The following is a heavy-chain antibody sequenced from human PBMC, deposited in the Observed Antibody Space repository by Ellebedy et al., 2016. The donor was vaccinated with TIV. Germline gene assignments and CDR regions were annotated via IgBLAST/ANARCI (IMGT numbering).Heavy chain of an antibody. D-gene: IGHD3-22*01. J-gene: IGHJ4*02. CDR3: ASQVTVIKRGAAGYFDN. V-gene: IGHV4-59*01. CDR2: IFYSASI. Sequence: SETLSLXXTVSGGSISSNYWSWIRQSPGKGLEWIGYIFYSASINYNPSLKSRVTISVDTSKNQFSLKVKSVTAADTAVYYCASQVTVIKRGAAGYFDNWGQGTLVTVSS. CDR1: GGSISSNY.